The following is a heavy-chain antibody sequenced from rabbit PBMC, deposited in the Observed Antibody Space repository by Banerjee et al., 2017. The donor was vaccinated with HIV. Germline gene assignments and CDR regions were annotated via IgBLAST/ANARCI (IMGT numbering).Heavy chain of an antibody. D-gene: IGHD1-1*01. CDR3: ARDLVGVIGWNFNL. CDR1: GFSFSNKYV. CDR2: INTSTGNT. V-gene: IGHV1S45*01. Sequence: QQQLEESGGGLVKPEGSLTLSCTASGFSFSNKYVMCWVRQAPGKGLEWIACINTSTGNTVYASWAKGRFTISKTSWTTVTLQMTSLTAADTASYFCARDLVGVIGWNFNLWGPGTLVTVS. J-gene: IGHJ4*01.